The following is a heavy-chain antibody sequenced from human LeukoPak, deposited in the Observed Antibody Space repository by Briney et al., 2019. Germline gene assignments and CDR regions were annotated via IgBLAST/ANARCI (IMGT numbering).Heavy chain of an antibody. CDR2: INPNSGGT. CDR3: ARVGYGDKSY. Sequence: ASVKVSCKASGYTFADYYLHWVRQAPGQGLEWMGWINPNSGGTNYAQKFQGRVTMTRDTSISTAYMELSSLRSDDTAVYYCARVGYGDKSYWGQGTLVTVSA. V-gene: IGHV1-2*02. J-gene: IGHJ4*02. CDR1: GYTFADYY. D-gene: IGHD4-17*01.